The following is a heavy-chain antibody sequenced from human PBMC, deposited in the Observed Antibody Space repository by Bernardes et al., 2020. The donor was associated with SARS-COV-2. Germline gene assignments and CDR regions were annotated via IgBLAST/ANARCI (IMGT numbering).Heavy chain of an antibody. CDR1: GYTFTNYG. V-gene: IGHV1-18*01. CDR2: ISANNGDT. Sequence: ASVKVSCKASGYTFTNYGIGWLRQAPGQGLEWMGWISANNGDTDYAPSFQGRITVTMDTSTSTVYFELRGLRSDDTALYFCARKPTRYAYDSWGQGTLVTVSS. J-gene: IGHJ4*02. CDR3: ARKPTRYAYDS. D-gene: IGHD2-2*01.